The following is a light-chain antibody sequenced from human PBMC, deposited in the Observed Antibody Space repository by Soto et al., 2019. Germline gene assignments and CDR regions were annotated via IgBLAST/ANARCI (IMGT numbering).Light chain of an antibody. Sequence: QSVLTQPASVSGSPGQSITISCSGTSSDVGAYNYVSWYQQHPAKAPKLMIYDVSNRPSGVSDRFSGSKSGNTASLTISGLQAEDEADYYCYSYTSSSTYVFGSGTQVTVL. CDR3: YSYTSSSTYV. CDR1: SSDVGAYNY. V-gene: IGLV2-14*01. J-gene: IGLJ1*01. CDR2: DVS.